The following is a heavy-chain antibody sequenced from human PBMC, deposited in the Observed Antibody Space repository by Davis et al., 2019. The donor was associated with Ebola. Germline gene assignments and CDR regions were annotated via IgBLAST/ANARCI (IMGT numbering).Heavy chain of an antibody. V-gene: IGHV4-34*01. CDR1: GGSFSGYY. CDR3: ARHQGTNRILYWWFIDY. D-gene: IGHD2-8*02. J-gene: IGHJ4*02. CDR2: INHSGST. Sequence: MPSETLSLTCAVYGGSFSGYYWSWIRQPPGKGLEWIGEINHSGSTNYNPSLKSRVTISVDTSKNQFSLKLSSVTAADTAVYYCARHQGTNRILYWWFIDYWGQGTLVTVSS.